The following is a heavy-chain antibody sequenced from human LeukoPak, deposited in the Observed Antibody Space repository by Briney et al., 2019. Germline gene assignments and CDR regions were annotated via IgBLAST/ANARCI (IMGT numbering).Heavy chain of an antibody. J-gene: IGHJ4*02. CDR3: AKDTSGTYYGGFDY. V-gene: IGHV3-9*01. Sequence: GGSLRLSCVASGFTFDDYAMHWVRQTPGKGLEGVSGISWNSGIIGYADSVKGRFTISRDNAKNSLYLQMNSLRVEDTALYYCAKDTSGTYYGGFDYWGPGTLVTVSS. D-gene: IGHD1-26*01. CDR1: GFTFDDYA. CDR2: ISWNSGII.